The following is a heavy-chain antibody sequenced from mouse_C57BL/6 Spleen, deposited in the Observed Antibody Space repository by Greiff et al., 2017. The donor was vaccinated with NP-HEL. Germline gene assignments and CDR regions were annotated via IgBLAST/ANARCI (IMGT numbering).Heavy chain of an antibody. CDR1: GYTFTSYW. CDR3: ARVHYDYDGEVSWFAY. D-gene: IGHD2-4*01. CDR2: INPSSGYT. V-gene: IGHV1-7*01. Sequence: VQLQQSGAELAKPGASVKLSCKASGYTFTSYWMHWVKQRPGQGLEWIGYINPSSGYTKYNQKFKDKATLTADKSSSTAYMQLSSLTYEDSAVYYCARVHYDYDGEVSWFAYWGQGTLVTVSA. J-gene: IGHJ3*01.